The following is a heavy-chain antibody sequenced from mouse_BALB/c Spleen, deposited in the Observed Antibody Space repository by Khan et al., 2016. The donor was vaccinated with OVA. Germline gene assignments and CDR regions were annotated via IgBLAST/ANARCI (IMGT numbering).Heavy chain of an antibody. CDR3: ARIYRSDFDY. CDR1: GYSFTGYF. J-gene: IGHJ2*01. CDR2: INPHIGET. V-gene: IGHV1-20*02. Sequence: EVQLVESGPELVKPGASVKISCKASGYSFTGYFMNWVMQSHGKSLEWIGRINPHIGETFYNQKFKDNATLTVDESSSTAHMELRSLASEDSAVYYCARIYRSDFDYWGQGTTLTVSS. D-gene: IGHD1-1*01.